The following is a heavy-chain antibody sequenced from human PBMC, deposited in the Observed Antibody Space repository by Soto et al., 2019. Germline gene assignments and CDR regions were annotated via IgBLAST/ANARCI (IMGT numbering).Heavy chain of an antibody. D-gene: IGHD5-12*01. J-gene: IGHJ6*02. V-gene: IGHV1-3*01. CDR3: ARVSGYDNYYYYGMDV. CDR2: INAGNGNT. Sequence: AASVKVSCKASGYTFTSYAMHWVRQAPGQRLEWMGWINAGNGNTKYSQKFQGRVTITRDTSASTAYMELSSLRSEDTAVYYCARVSGYDNYYYYGMDVWGQGTTVTVSS. CDR1: GYTFTSYA.